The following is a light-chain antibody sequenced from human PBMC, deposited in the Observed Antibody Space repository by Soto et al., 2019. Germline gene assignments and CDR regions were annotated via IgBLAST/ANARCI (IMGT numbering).Light chain of an antibody. CDR3: AAWDDTLSGLWV. J-gene: IGLJ3*02. CDR1: SSNIGSNY. V-gene: IGLV1-47*02. CDR2: SNN. Sequence: QSALTQPPSASGTPGQRVTISCSGSSSNIGSNYVYWYQQLPGTAPKLLIHSNNQRPSGVPDRFSGSKSGTSASLAISGLRSEDEADYYCAAWDDTLSGLWVFGGGTKLTVL.